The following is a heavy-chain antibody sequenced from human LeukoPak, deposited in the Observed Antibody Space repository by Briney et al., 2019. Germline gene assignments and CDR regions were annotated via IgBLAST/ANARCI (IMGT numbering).Heavy chain of an antibody. V-gene: IGHV3-23*01. CDR2: ISTSGGGT. Sequence: GGSLRLSCAASGFTVSSNYMSWVRQAPGKGLEWVSAISTSGGGTYYADSVKGRFTISRDNSKNTLYLQMNSLRAEDTAVYYCAKSLYVAAAGTNYWGQGTLVTVSS. D-gene: IGHD6-13*01. J-gene: IGHJ4*02. CDR3: AKSLYVAAAGTNY. CDR1: GFTVSSNY.